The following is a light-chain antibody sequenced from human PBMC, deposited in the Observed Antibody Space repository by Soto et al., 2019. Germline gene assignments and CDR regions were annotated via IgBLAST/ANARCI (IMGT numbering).Light chain of an antibody. CDR3: QSYDSSLIGSVV. J-gene: IGLJ2*01. Sequence: QSALTQPASVSGSPGQSITISCTGTSSDVGGYNYVSWYQQHPGKAPKLMIYEVSNRPSGVSNRFSGSKSGTSASLAITGLQAEDEADYYCQSYDSSLIGSVVFGGGTKLTVL. CDR1: SSDVGGYNY. CDR2: EVS. V-gene: IGLV2-14*01.